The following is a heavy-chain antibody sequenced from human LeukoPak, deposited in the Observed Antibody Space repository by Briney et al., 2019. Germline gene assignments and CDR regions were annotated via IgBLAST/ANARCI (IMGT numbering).Heavy chain of an antibody. CDR3: ARHREMDSYDAFDM. CDR1: GGSIGSYY. D-gene: IGHD5-24*01. J-gene: IGHJ3*02. CDR2: IVYSGST. Sequence: SETLSLTCTVSGGSIGSYYWSWIRQPPGKGLEWIGFIVYSGSTNYNPSLKSRVTISIDTSNNQLSLKLSSVTAADTAVYYCARHREMDSYDAFDMWGQGTMVTVSS. V-gene: IGHV4-59*08.